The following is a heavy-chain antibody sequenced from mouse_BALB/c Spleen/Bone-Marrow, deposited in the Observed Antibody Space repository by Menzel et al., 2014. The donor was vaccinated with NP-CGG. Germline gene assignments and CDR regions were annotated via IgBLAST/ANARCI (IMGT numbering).Heavy chain of an antibody. J-gene: IGHJ1*01. CDR2: IWAGGST. CDR1: GFSLTSYG. CDR3: ARDWDWYFDV. Sequence: VKLMESGPGLVSPSQSLSTTCTVSGFSLTSYGVHWVRQPPGKGLEWLGVIWAGGSTNYNSALVSRLSISKDNSKSQVFLKMNSLQTDDTAMYYCARDWDWYFDVWGAGTTVTVSS. V-gene: IGHV2-9*02. D-gene: IGHD4-1*01.